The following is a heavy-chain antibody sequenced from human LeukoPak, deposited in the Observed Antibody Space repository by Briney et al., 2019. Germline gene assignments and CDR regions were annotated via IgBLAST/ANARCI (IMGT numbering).Heavy chain of an antibody. CDR3: ASSAMVRGVIWYFDY. J-gene: IGHJ4*02. CDR2: IRSKAYGGTT. Sequence: PGRSLRLSCTTSGFTFGDHAMSWVRQAPGKGLEWVCFIRSKAYGGTTEYAASVKGRFIISRDDSKGIAYLQMNSLKTEDTAVYYCASSAMVRGVIWYFDYWGQGTLVTVSS. V-gene: IGHV3-49*04. CDR1: GFTFGDHA. D-gene: IGHD3-10*01.